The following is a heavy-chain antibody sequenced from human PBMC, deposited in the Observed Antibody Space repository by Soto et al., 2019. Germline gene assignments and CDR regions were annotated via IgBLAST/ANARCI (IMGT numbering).Heavy chain of an antibody. CDR1: GFTFTSYS. Sequence: EVQLVESGGGLVKPGGSLRISCAASGFTFTSYSMNWVRQTPGKGLEWVSSISRGSDYIHYADSLKGRFTISRDNAKNSMYLQMNSLRDEDTAVYYCARVIGGYRSGNYYYYGMDVWGQGTMVTVSS. CDR3: ARVIGGYRSGNYYYYGMDV. J-gene: IGHJ6*02. D-gene: IGHD1-26*01. V-gene: IGHV3-21*01. CDR2: ISRGSDYI.